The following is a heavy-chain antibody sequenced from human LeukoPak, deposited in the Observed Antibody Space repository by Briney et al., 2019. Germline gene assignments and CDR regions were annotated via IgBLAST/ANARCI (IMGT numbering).Heavy chain of an antibody. J-gene: IGHJ3*02. Sequence: PSETLSLTCAVYGGSFSGCYWSWIRQPPGKGLEWIGEINHSGSTNYNPSLKSRVTISVDTSKNQFSLKLSSVTAADTAVYYCAAGNPDAFDIWGQGTMVTVSS. CDR3: AAGNPDAFDI. CDR1: GGSFSGCY. V-gene: IGHV4-34*01. D-gene: IGHD1-14*01. CDR2: INHSGST.